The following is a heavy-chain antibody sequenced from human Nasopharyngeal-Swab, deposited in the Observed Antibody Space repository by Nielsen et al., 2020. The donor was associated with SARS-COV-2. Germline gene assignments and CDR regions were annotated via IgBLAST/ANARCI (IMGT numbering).Heavy chain of an antibody. CDR2: IYYSGST. CDR1: GGSISSYY. J-gene: IGHJ3*02. Sequence: LSCTVSGGSISSYYWSWIRQPPGKGLEWIGYIYYSGSTNYNPSLKSRVTISVDTSKNQFSLKLSSVTAADTAVYYCARHVPMVTARGDAFDIWGQGTMVTVSS. V-gene: IGHV4-59*08. D-gene: IGHD2-21*02. CDR3: ARHVPMVTARGDAFDI.